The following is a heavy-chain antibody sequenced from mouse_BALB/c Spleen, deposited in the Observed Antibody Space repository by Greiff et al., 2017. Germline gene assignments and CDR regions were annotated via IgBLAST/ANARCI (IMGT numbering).Heavy chain of an antibody. D-gene: IGHD1-1*02. V-gene: IGHV14-3*02. J-gene: IGHJ1*01. CDR1: GFNIKDTY. CDR2: IDPANGNT. CDR3: ARGDYGALYWYFDV. Sequence: VQLQQSGAELVKPGASVKLSCTASGFNIKDTYMHWVKQRPEQGLEWIGRIDPANGNTKYDPKFQGKATITADTSSNTAYLQLSSLTSEDTAVYYCARGDYGALYWYFDVWGAGTTVTVSS.